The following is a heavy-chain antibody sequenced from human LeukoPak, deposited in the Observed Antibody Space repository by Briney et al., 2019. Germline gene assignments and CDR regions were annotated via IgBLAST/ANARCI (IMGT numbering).Heavy chain of an antibody. V-gene: IGHV3-43*02. J-gene: IGHJ5*02. D-gene: IGHD6-13*01. Sequence: GGSLRLSCAASGFTFDDYAMHWVRQAPGKGLEWVSLISGDGGSTYYAGSVKGRFTISRDNSKNSLYLQMNSLRTEDTALYYCAKDITRQDSSSQFDPWGQGALVTVSS. CDR3: AKDITRQDSSSQFDP. CDR1: GFTFDDYA. CDR2: ISGDGGST.